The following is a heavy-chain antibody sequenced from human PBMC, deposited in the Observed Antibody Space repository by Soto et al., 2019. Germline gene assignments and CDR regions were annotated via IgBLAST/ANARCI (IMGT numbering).Heavy chain of an antibody. V-gene: IGHV1-8*01. CDR1: GYTFTSYD. Sequence: QVQLVQSGAEVKKPGASVKVSCKASGYTFTSYDINWVRQATGQGLEWMGWMNPNSGNTAYAQKFQGRVTMTSNTYISTAYMELSSLRSDGPAVYYCAREDARGMDLLRQGTTFTVSS. CDR3: AREDARGMDL. J-gene: IGHJ6*01. D-gene: IGHD2-15*01. CDR2: MNPNSGNT.